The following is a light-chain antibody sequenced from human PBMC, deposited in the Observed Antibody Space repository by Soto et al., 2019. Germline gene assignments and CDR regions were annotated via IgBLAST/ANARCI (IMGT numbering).Light chain of an antibody. Sequence: AIRMTQSPSSLSASTGDRVTITYRASQGISSYLAWYQQKPGKDPKLLIYAASTLQSGVPSRFRGSGSGTDFTLTISCLQSEDFATYYCQQYYSYPRTFGQGTKVDIK. J-gene: IGKJ1*01. CDR2: AAS. CDR1: QGISSY. CDR3: QQYYSYPRT. V-gene: IGKV1-8*01.